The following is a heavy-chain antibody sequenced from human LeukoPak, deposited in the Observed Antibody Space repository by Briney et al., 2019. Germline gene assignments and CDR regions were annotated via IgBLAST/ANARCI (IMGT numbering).Heavy chain of an antibody. CDR2: ISGIGTTT. CDR1: GFTFSSYA. CDR3: TKKRTTSVTDWFDY. V-gene: IGHV3-23*01. D-gene: IGHD4-17*01. J-gene: IGHJ5*01. Sequence: GGSLRLSCTASGFTFSSYAMTWVRQAPGKGLECVSVISGIGTTTYYADSVKGRFTISRDNSKNTLFLQMNSLRVEDTATYYCTKKRTTSVTDWFDYWGQGTLVTVSS.